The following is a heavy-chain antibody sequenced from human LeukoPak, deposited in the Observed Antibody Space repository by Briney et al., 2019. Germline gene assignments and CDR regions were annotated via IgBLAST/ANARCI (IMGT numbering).Heavy chain of an antibody. Sequence: PSETLSLTRTVSGGSISHYYWSCIRQPAGKGLEWIGRIYTSGSTNYNPSLKSRVTMSVDTSKNQFSLKLNSVTAADTAVYYCARDGYYFGLDVWGQGTAVTVSS. CDR3: ARDGYYFGLDV. J-gene: IGHJ6*02. V-gene: IGHV4-4*07. CDR2: IYTSGST. CDR1: GGSISHYY.